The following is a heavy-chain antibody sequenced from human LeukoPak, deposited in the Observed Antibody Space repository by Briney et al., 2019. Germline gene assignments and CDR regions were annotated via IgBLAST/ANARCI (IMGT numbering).Heavy chain of an antibody. CDR2: IRSKANSYAT. D-gene: IGHD3-22*01. V-gene: IGHV3-73*01. Sequence: GGSLRLSCAASGFSFSGSAMHWVRQASGKGLEWVGRIRSKANSYATVYGASVKGRFTISRDDSKNTAYLQMNSLQTEDTAVYYCTRRYYHDSSGSYRNDYWGQGTLVTVSS. CDR3: TRRYYHDSSGSYRNDY. CDR1: GFSFSGSA. J-gene: IGHJ4*02.